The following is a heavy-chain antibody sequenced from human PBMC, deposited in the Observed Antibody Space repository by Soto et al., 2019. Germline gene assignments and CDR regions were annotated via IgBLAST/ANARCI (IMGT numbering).Heavy chain of an antibody. CDR1: GYTFTSYG. V-gene: IGHV1-18*04. Sequence: ASVKVSCKASGYTFTSYGISWVRQAPGQGLEWMGWISAYNGNTNYAQKLQGRVTMTTDTSTSTAYMELRSLRSDDTAVYYCARDPNSYDSSGYPFDYWGQGTLVTVSS. J-gene: IGHJ4*02. CDR3: ARDPNSYDSSGYPFDY. CDR2: ISAYNGNT. D-gene: IGHD3-22*01.